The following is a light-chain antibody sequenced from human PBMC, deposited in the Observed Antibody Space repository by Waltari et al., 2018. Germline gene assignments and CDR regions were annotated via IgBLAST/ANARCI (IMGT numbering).Light chain of an antibody. CDR1: SSDVGGYNY. V-gene: IGLV2-11*01. CDR2: DVT. CDR3: CSYAGIFTLYV. Sequence: QSALTQPRSVSGSPGQSVTISCTGTSSDVGGYNYVSWYQQHPGKAPKLMIYDVTKRPSGVPDLFSGSKSGNTASLTISGLQAEDEADYYCCSYAGIFTLYVFGAGTKVTVL. J-gene: IGLJ1*01.